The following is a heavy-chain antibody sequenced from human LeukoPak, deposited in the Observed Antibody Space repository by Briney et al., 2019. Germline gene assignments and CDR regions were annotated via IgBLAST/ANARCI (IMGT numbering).Heavy chain of an antibody. Sequence: GGSLRLSCAASGFTFSSYGMHWVRQAPGKGLEWVAVISYDGSNKYYADSVKGRFTISRDNSKNTLYLQMNSLRAEDTAVYYCAKVSNTHYYYYYMDVWGKGTTVTVSS. V-gene: IGHV3-30*18. CDR1: GFTFSSYG. CDR3: AKVSNTHYYYYYMDV. D-gene: IGHD4-11*01. CDR2: ISYDGSNK. J-gene: IGHJ6*03.